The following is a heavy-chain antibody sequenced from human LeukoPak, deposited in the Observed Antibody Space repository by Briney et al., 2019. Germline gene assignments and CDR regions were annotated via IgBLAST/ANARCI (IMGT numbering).Heavy chain of an antibody. CDR3: AKAPSITMVRGVISCYYGMDV. J-gene: IGHJ6*02. CDR1: GFTFSSYG. D-gene: IGHD3-10*01. Sequence: GGSLRLSCAASGFTFSSYGMHWVRQAPGKGLEWVAFIRYDGSNKYYADSVKGRFTISRDNSKNTLYLQMNSLRAEDTAVYYCAKAPSITMVRGVISCYYGMDVWGQGTTVTVSS. V-gene: IGHV3-30*02. CDR2: IRYDGSNK.